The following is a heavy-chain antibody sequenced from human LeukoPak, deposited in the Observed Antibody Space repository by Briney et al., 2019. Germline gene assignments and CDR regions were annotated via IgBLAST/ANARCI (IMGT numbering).Heavy chain of an antibody. CDR2: ISWSSGSI. V-gene: IGHV3-9*03. CDR1: GFTFDDYA. Sequence: GGSLRLSCAASGFTFDDYAMHWVRQAPGKGLEWVSGISWSSGSIAYADSVKGRFTISRDNAKNSLYLQMNSLRAEDMALYYCAKDMGYGGWPFRSPSGFDYWGQGTLVTVSS. D-gene: IGHD4-23*01. J-gene: IGHJ4*02. CDR3: AKDMGYGGWPFRSPSGFDY.